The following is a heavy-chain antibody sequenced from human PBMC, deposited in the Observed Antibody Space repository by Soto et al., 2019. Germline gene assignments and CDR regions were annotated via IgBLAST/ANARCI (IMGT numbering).Heavy chain of an antibody. CDR2: IIPLFGTT. Sequence: QVQLVQSGAEVKKPGSSVKVSCKAYGGTFSRNGINWVRQAPGQGLEWMGGIIPLFGTTNYAQNFQGRVTITADESTNTAYMELSSLRSEDTAVYYCARDGAVTVTTSYFDYWGQGTLVSVSS. CDR3: ARDGAVTVTTSYFDY. J-gene: IGHJ4*02. CDR1: GGTFSRNG. D-gene: IGHD4-17*01. V-gene: IGHV1-69*12.